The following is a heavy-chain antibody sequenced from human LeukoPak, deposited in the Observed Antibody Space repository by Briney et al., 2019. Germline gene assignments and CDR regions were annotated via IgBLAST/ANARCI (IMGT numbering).Heavy chain of an antibody. D-gene: IGHD3-22*01. J-gene: IGHJ4*02. CDR2: INWNGGST. Sequence: GGSLRLSCAASGFTFDDYGMSWVRQAPGKGLEWVSGINWNGGSTGYADSVKGRFTISRDNAKNSLYLQMNSLRAEDTALYYCARGGGYYYDSSGYRKGYYFDYWGQGTLVTVSS. CDR1: GFTFDDYG. V-gene: IGHV3-20*04. CDR3: ARGGGYYYDSSGYRKGYYFDY.